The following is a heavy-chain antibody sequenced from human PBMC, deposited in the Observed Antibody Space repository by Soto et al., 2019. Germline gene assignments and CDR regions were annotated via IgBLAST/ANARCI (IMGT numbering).Heavy chain of an antibody. J-gene: IGHJ6*02. CDR2: IYYSGST. V-gene: IGHV4-30-4*01. D-gene: IGHD2-15*01. CDR1: GGSISSGDYY. Sequence: SETLSLTCTVSGGSISSGDYYRSWIRQPPGKGLEWIGYIYYSGSTYCNPSLKSRVTIAVDTSNNQFSLKLSSVTAADTAVYYCARDRVVVVAATLYYYYGMDVWAQGTTVTVSS. CDR3: ARDRVVVVAATLYYYYGMDV.